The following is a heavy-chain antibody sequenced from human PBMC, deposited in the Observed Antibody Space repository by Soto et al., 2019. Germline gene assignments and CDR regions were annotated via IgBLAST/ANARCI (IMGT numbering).Heavy chain of an antibody. J-gene: IGHJ6*02. D-gene: IGHD3-10*01. CDR1: GFTVSSNY. V-gene: IGHV3-53*01. CDR3: ARDRITYGSGSYFYYGMDV. Sequence: GGSLRLSCAASGFTVSSNYMSWVRQAPGKGLEWVSVIYSGGSTYYADSAKGRFTISRDNSKNTLYLQMNSLRAEDTAVYYCARDRITYGSGSYFYYGMDVWGQGTTVTVSS. CDR2: IYSGGST.